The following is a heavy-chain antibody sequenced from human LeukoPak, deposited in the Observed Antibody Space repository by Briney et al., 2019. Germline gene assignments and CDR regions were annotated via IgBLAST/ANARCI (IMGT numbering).Heavy chain of an antibody. CDR1: GFTFSSYG. D-gene: IGHD3-9*01. V-gene: IGHV3-30*18. CDR3: AKDLDILTGYLVDY. J-gene: IGHJ4*02. Sequence: GGSLRLSCAASGFTFSSYGMHWVRQAPGKGLEWVAVMSYDGSNKYYADSVKGRFTISRDNSKNTLYLQMNSLRAEDTAVYYCAKDLDILTGYLVDYWGQGTLVTVSS. CDR2: MSYDGSNK.